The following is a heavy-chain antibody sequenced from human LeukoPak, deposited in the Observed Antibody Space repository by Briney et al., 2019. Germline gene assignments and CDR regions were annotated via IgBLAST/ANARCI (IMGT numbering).Heavy chain of an antibody. CDR2: ISYDGSNK. J-gene: IGHJ4*02. Sequence: PGGSLRLSCAASGFTFSSYGMHWVRQAPGKGLEWVAVISYDGSNKYYADSVKGRFTISRDNSKNTLYLQMNNLRAEDTAVYYCAKAMIFDYWGQGTLVTVSS. CDR1: GFTFSSYG. V-gene: IGHV3-30*18. CDR3: AKAMIFDY. D-gene: IGHD3-16*01.